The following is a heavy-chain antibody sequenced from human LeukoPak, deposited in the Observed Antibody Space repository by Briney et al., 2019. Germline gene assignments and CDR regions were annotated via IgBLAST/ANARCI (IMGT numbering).Heavy chain of an antibody. V-gene: IGHV4-59*01. J-gene: IGHJ4*02. CDR3: VRVGSSNYFDY. Sequence: SETLSLTCTVSDDAISLYYWSWVRQPPGKRLEWIAYIYYTGNTDYNPSLKSRVSISIDTSKKQFSLKLSSVTAADTAVYYCVRVGSSNYFDYWGPGTQVTVSS. D-gene: IGHD1-26*01. CDR1: DDAISLYY. CDR2: IYYTGNT.